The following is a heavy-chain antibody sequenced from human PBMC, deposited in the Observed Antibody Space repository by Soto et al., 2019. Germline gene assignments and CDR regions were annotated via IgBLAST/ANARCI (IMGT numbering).Heavy chain of an antibody. CDR3: ANSSQIEGGAFDI. CDR1: GFTFSSYA. J-gene: IGHJ3*02. Sequence: EVQLLESGGGLVQPGGSLRLSCAASGFTFSSYAMSWVRQAPGKGLEWVSAISGSGGSTYYADSVKGRFTISRDNSKNTLYLQMNSLRAEDTAVYYCANSSQIEGGAFDIWGQGTMVTVSS. CDR2: ISGSGGST. V-gene: IGHV3-23*01.